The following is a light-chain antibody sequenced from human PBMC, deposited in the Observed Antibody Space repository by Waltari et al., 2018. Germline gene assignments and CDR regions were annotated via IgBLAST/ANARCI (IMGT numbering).Light chain of an antibody. CDR1: QSVSSSY. Sequence: EIVLTQSPGTLSLSQGERATLSCRASQSVSSSYLAWYQQKPGQAPRLLIYGASSRATGIPDRFSGSGSGTDFTLTISRLEPEDFAVYYCQQKTFGPGTKVDIK. J-gene: IGKJ3*01. V-gene: IGKV3-20*01. CDR3: QQKT. CDR2: GAS.